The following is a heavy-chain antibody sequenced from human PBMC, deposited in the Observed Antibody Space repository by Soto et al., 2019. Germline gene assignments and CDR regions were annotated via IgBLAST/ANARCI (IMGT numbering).Heavy chain of an antibody. J-gene: IGHJ6*02. CDR1: GFTFSSYG. CDR2: ISFDGNIR. CDR3: AKDRRRYCSSTYCTGMDV. V-gene: IGHV3-30*18. Sequence: QVQLVESGGGVVQPERSLRLSCAASGFTFSSYGMHWVRQAPGKGLAWVAVISFDGNIRYYADSVKGRFTISRDNSKNTLYLQMNRLRPEDTAVYYCAKDRRRYCSSTYCTGMDVWGQGTTVTVSS. D-gene: IGHD2-2*01.